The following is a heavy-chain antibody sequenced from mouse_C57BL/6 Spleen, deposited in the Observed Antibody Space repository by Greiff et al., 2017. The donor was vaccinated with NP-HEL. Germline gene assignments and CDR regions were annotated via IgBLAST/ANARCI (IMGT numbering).Heavy chain of an antibody. CDR3: AHYYYGSSYGAMDY. Sequence: VQLQQSGPELVKPGASVKISCKASGYTFTDYYMNWVKQSHGKSLEWIGDINPNNGGTSYNQKFKGKATLTVDKSSSTAYMELRSLTSEDSAVYYCAHYYYGSSYGAMDYWGQGTSVTVSS. V-gene: IGHV1-26*01. J-gene: IGHJ4*01. CDR1: GYTFTDYY. CDR2: INPNNGGT. D-gene: IGHD1-1*01.